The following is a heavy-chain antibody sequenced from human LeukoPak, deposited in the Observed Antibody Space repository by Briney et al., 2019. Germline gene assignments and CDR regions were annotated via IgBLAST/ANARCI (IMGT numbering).Heavy chain of an antibody. CDR2: INPSGGST. Sequence: ASVKVSCKASGYTFTSYYMHWVRQAPGQGLEWMGIINPSGGSTSYAQKFQGRVTMTRDMSTSTVYMGLSSLRSEDTAVYYCARDQKSDFDYWGQGTLVTVSS. CDR3: ARDQKSDFDY. CDR1: GYTFTSYY. J-gene: IGHJ4*02. V-gene: IGHV1-46*01.